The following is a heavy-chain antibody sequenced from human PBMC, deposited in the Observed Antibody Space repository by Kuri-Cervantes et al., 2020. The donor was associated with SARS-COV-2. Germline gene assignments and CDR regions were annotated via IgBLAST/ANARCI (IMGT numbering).Heavy chain of an antibody. Sequence: GESLKISCAASGFTFSSYSMNWVRQAPGKGLEWVPSIISSGSYIYYADSVKGRCTSSGDNAKNSLYLQMNSLRAEDTAVYYCASGYSSRLDAFDIWGQGTMVTVSS. CDR2: IISSGSYI. CDR3: ASGYSSRLDAFDI. V-gene: IGHV3-21*01. D-gene: IGHD6-13*01. CDR1: GFTFSSYS. J-gene: IGHJ3*02.